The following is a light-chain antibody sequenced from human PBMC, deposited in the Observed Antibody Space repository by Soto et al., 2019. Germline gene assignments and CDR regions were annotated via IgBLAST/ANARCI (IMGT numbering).Light chain of an antibody. J-gene: IGLJ2*01. V-gene: IGLV4-69*01. CDR1: SGHSSYA. Sequence: QSVLTQSPSASASLGASVKLTCTLSSGHSSYAIAWHQQQPEKGPRYLMKLNSDGSHSKGDGIPDRFSGSSSGAERYLTISSLQSKDEADYYCQTWGTGIRVFGGGTKVTVL. CDR3: QTWGTGIRV. CDR2: LNSDGSH.